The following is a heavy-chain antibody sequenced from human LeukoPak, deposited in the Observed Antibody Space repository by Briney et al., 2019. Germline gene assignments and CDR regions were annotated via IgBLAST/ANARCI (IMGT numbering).Heavy chain of an antibody. CDR2: IYPGDSDT. Sequence: GESLKISCQGSGYSFTNYWIGWVRQMPGKGLEWMGIIYPGDSDTRYSPSFQGQVTISADKSISTTFLQWSSLKASDTAMYYCARLMSDFWSDYHSQGFYYYGMDVWGQGTTVTVSS. V-gene: IGHV5-51*01. CDR3: ARLMSDFWSDYHSQGFYYYGMDV. CDR1: GYSFTNYW. J-gene: IGHJ6*02. D-gene: IGHD3-3*01.